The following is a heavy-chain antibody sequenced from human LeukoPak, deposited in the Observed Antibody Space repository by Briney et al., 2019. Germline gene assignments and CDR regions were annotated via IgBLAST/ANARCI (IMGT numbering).Heavy chain of an antibody. CDR3: ARVDWNPDY. Sequence: SETLSLTCTVSGYSISSGYHWDWIRQPPGKGLEWIGSIHHSGSTYYNPSLKSRVTISVDTSKNQFPLKLSSVTAADTAVYYCARVDWNPDYWGQGTLVTVSS. D-gene: IGHD1-1*01. CDR1: GYSISSGYH. CDR2: IHHSGST. V-gene: IGHV4-38-2*02. J-gene: IGHJ4*02.